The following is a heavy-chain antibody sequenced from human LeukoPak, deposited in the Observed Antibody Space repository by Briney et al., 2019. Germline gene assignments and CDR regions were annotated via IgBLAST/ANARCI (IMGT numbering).Heavy chain of an antibody. CDR1: GFTVSSNY. J-gene: IGHJ4*02. CDR3: ARDGNSAAAGPFDY. D-gene: IGHD6-13*01. CDR2: IYSGGST. V-gene: IGHV3-53*01. Sequence: PGGSLRLSCAASGFTVSSNYMSWVRQAPGKGLEWVSVIYSGGSTYYADSVKGRFTISRDNSKNTLYLQMNSLRAEDTAVYYCARDGNSAAAGPFDYWGQGTLVTVSS.